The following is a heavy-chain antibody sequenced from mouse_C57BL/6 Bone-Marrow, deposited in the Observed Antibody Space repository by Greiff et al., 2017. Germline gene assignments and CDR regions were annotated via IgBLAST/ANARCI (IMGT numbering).Heavy chain of an antibody. CDR3: ASLYDGYSAWFAY. V-gene: IGHV1-81*01. D-gene: IGHD2-3*01. Sequence: QVHVKQSGAELARPGASVKLSCTASGYTFTSSGISWVKQRTGQGLEWIGEIYPRSGNTYYNEKFKGKATLTADKSSSTAYMELRSLTSEDSAVYFCASLYDGYSAWFAYWGQGTRVTVSA. CDR2: IYPRSGNT. CDR1: GYTFTSSG. J-gene: IGHJ3*01.